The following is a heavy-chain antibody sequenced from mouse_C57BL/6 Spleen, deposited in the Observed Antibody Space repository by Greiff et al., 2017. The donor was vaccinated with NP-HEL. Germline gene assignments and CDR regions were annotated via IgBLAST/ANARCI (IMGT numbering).Heavy chain of an antibody. J-gene: IGHJ4*01. CDR2: FHPYNDDT. V-gene: IGHV1-47*01. D-gene: IGHD2-4*01. Sequence: QVQLKESGAELVKPGASVKMSCKASGYTFTTYPIEWMKQNHGKSLEWIGNFHPYNDDTKYNEKFKGKATLTVEKSSSTVYLELSRLTSDDSAVYYCARGGLDYDYDDYAMDYWGQGTSVTVSS. CDR1: GYTFTTYP. CDR3: ARGGLDYDYDDYAMDY.